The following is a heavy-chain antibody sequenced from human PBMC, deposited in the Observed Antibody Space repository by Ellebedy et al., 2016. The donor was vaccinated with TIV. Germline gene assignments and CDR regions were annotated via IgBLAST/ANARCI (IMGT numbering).Heavy chain of an antibody. CDR1: GFTFSSYD. CDR3: AKVPVGFCSTGTCSYFDD. CDR2: ISYDANNK. D-gene: IGHD2-15*01. Sequence: GESLKISCAASGFTFSSYDMHWVRQAPGKGLEWVALISYDANNKYYADSVKGRFTISRDNSKNTLYLQMNTLRPEDTAAYYCAKVPVGFCSTGTCSYFDDWGLGTLVTVSS. V-gene: IGHV3-30*18. J-gene: IGHJ4*02.